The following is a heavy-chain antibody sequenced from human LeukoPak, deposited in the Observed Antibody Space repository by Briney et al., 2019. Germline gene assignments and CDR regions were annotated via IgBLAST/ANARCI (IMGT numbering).Heavy chain of an antibody. CDR3: AKEVGGYDSYYYGMDV. J-gene: IGHJ6*02. D-gene: IGHD5-12*01. CDR2: ISGSGGST. Sequence: PGGSLRLSCAASGFTCSSYAMSWVRQAPGKGLEWVSTISGSGGSTYYADSVKGRFTISRDNSKNTLYLQMNSLRAADTAVYYCAKEVGGYDSYYYGMDVWGQGTTVTVSS. V-gene: IGHV3-23*01. CDR1: GFTCSSYA.